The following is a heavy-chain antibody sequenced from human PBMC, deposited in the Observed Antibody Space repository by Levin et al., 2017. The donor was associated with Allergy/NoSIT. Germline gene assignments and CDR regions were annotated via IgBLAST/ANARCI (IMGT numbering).Heavy chain of an antibody. J-gene: IGHJ3*02. CDR2: INPNSGGT. V-gene: IGHV1-2*02. D-gene: IGHD3-22*01. CDR3: ARVLGYDAFDI. Sequence: RGESLKISCKASGYTFTGYYMHWVRQAPGQGLEWMGWINPNSGGTNYAQKFQGRVTMTRDTSISTAYMELSRLRSDDTAVYYCARVLGYDAFDIWGQGTMVTVSS. CDR1: GYTFTGYY.